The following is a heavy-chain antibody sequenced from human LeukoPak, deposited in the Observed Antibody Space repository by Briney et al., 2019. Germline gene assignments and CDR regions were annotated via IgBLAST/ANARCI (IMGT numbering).Heavy chain of an antibody. CDR2: IKQDGSEK. CDR1: GFSFTSYW. CDR3: AGYPMDV. Sequence: PGGSLRLSCAASGFSFTSYWMMWVCQAPGKGLEWVANIKQDGSEKYYVDSVKGRFSISRDNAKKSVYLQVNSLRDEDTAVYYCAGYPMDVWGQGTTVTVSS. J-gene: IGHJ6*02. V-gene: IGHV3-7*01.